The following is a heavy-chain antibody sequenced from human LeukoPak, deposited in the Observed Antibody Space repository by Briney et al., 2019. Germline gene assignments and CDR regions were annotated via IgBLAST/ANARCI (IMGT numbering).Heavy chain of an antibody. CDR1: GYTFTSYA. CDR2: INTNTGNP. V-gene: IGHV7-4-1*02. J-gene: IGHJ3*02. CDR3: ARWCSSTSCYAFDI. D-gene: IGHD2-2*01. Sequence: ASVKVSCKASGYTFTSYAMNWVRQAPGQGLEWMGWINTNTGNPTYAQGFTGRFVFSLDTSVSTAYLQISSLKAEDTAVYYCARWCSSTSCYAFDIWGQGTMVTVSS.